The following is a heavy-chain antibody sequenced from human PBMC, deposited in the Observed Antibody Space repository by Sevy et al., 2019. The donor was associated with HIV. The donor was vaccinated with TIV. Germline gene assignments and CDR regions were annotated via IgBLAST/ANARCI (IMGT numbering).Heavy chain of an antibody. CDR3: AGENAWGRGYS. Sequence: SETLSLTCTVSGGSITSLYWNWIQQPPGKGLEWIANIYYNGHINYNPSLKSRVTLSLDTSKNQCSLRLRSVTAADTAMYYCAGENAWGRGYSWGQGTLVTVSS. CDR2: IYYNGHI. J-gene: IGHJ4*02. CDR1: GGSITSLY. V-gene: IGHV4-59*08. D-gene: IGHD1-26*01.